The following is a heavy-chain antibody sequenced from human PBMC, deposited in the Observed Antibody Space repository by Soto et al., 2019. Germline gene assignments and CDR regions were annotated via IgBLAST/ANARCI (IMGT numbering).Heavy chain of an antibody. CDR1: GFTFSTYA. CDR3: VRDPDRINHLAY. CDR2: ISRGGTTT. J-gene: IGHJ4*02. D-gene: IGHD3-3*02. V-gene: IGHV3-48*02. Sequence: PGGSLRLSCVASGFTFSTYAMNWARLAPGKGLEWISFISRGGTTTHYADSVKGRFSISRDNAKNSLYLDMSSLRDEDTAVYYCVRDPDRINHLAYWGQGTPVTVSS.